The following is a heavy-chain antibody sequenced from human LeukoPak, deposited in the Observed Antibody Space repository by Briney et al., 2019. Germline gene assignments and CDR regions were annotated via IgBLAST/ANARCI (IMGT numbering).Heavy chain of an antibody. CDR2: ISYGGSNK. CDR3: ARDRSPLYSSPLGDFDY. D-gene: IGHD6-19*01. Sequence: GGSLRLSCAASGFTFSSFGMHWVRQAPGKGLEWVAVISYGGSNKYYADSVKGRFTISRDNSKNTLYLQMNSLRAEDTAVYYCARDRSPLYSSPLGDFDYWGQGTLVTVSS. CDR1: GFTFSSFG. J-gene: IGHJ4*02. V-gene: IGHV3-30*03.